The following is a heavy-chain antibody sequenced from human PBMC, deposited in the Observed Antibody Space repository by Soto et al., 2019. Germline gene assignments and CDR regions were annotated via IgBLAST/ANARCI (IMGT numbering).Heavy chain of an antibody. D-gene: IGHD1-26*01. CDR3: AGGGQIDSYGMDV. CDR2: IIPIFGTA. V-gene: IGHV1-69*13. CDR1: GGTFSSYA. J-gene: IGHJ6*02. Sequence: SVKVSCRASGGTFSSYASSWVRQAPGQGLEWMGGIIPIFGTANYAQKFQGRVTITADESTSTAYMELSSLRSEDTAVYYCAGGGQIDSYGMDVWGQGTTVTVSS.